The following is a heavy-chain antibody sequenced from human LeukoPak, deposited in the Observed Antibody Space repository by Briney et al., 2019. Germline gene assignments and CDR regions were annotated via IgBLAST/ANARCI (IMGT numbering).Heavy chain of an antibody. CDR2: INHSGST. J-gene: IGHJ4*02. D-gene: IGHD3-16*01. CDR3: ARGRPIPWGTPFDY. Sequence: SETLPLTCAVYGGSFSGYYWSWIRQPPGKGLEWIGEINHSGSTNYNPSLKSRVTISVDTSKNQFSLKLSSVTAADTAVYYCARGRPIPWGTPFDYWGQGTLVTVSS. CDR1: GGSFSGYY. V-gene: IGHV4-34*01.